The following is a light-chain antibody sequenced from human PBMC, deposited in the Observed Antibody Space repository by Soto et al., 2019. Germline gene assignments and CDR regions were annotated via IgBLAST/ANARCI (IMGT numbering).Light chain of an antibody. V-gene: IGKV3-20*01. J-gene: IGKJ2*01. CDR3: QRYGSSYT. CDR1: QSVSSSY. CDR2: GAS. Sequence: ELVLTQSPGTLSLSPGDRATLSCRASQSVSSSYLAWYPQKPGQAPRLLIYGASSRATGIPDRFSGSGSGTDFTLTISRLEPEDFAVYYCQRYGSSYTFGQGTKLEIK.